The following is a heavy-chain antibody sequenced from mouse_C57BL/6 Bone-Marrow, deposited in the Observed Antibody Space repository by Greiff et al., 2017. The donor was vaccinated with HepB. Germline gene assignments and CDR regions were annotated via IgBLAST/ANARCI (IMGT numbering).Heavy chain of an antibody. J-gene: IGHJ4*01. CDR3: ARRLTTVVATPYYYAMDY. V-gene: IGHV1-9*01. Sequence: VKLMESGAELMKPGASVKLSCKATGYTFTGYWIEWVKQRPGHGLEWIGEILPGSGSTNYNEKFKGKATFTADTSSNTAYMQLSSLTTEDSAIYYCARRLTTVVATPYYYAMDYWGQGTSVTVSS. CDR1: GYTFTGYW. CDR2: ILPGSGST. D-gene: IGHD1-1*01.